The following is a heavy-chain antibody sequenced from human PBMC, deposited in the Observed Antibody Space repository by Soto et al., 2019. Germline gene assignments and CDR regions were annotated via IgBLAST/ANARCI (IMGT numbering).Heavy chain of an antibody. V-gene: IGHV4-39*01. CDR1: GGSISSSSYY. J-gene: IGHJ4*02. Sequence: PSETLSLTCTVSGGSISSSSYYWGWIRQPPGKGLEWIGSIYYSGSTYYNPSLKSRVTISVDTSKNQFSLKLSSVTAADTAVYYCARRHSSSWYLDYWGQGTLVTVSS. CDR3: ARRHSSSWYLDY. D-gene: IGHD6-13*01. CDR2: IYYSGST.